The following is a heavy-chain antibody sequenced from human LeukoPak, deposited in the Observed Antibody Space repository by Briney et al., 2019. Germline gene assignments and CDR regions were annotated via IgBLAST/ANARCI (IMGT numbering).Heavy chain of an antibody. CDR1: GGSFSGYY. J-gene: IGHJ4*02. CDR2: INHSGST. D-gene: IGHD3-22*01. V-gene: IGHV4-34*01. CDR3: ARGGGITMIVVVTAPFDY. Sequence: SETLSLTCAVYGGSFSGYYWSWIRQPPGKGLEWIGEINHSGSTNYNPSLKSRVTISVDTSKNQFSLKLSSATAADTAVYYCARGGGITMIVVVTAPFDYWGQGTLVTVSS.